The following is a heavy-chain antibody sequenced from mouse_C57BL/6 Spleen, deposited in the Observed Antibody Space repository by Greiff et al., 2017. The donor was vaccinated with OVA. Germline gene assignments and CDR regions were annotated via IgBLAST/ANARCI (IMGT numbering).Heavy chain of an antibody. CDR1: GYTFTSYG. V-gene: IGHV1-81*01. J-gene: IGHJ4*01. Sequence: VQLKESGAELARPGASVKLSCKASGYTFTSYGISWVKQRTGQGLEWIGEIYPRSGNTYYNEKFKGKATLTADKSSSTAYMELRSLTSEDSAVYFCARGYYYGSSYDAMDYWGQGTSVTVSS. CDR2: IYPRSGNT. D-gene: IGHD1-1*01. CDR3: ARGYYYGSSYDAMDY.